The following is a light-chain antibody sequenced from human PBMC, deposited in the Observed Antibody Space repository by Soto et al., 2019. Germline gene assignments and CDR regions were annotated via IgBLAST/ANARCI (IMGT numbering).Light chain of an antibody. CDR1: HFVSNS. CDR3: QLRSNWSPIT. Sequence: EIVLTQSPATLSLSPGEGATLSCRASHFVSNSLVWYQQKPGQAPRLLMYDASDRAPGIPGRFSGSGSGTDFTLTISSLEPEDFAVYYCQLRSNWSPITFGQGTRLEIK. V-gene: IGKV3-11*01. CDR2: DAS. J-gene: IGKJ5*01.